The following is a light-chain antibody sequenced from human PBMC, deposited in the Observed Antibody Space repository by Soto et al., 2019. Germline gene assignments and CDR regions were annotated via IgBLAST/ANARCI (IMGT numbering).Light chain of an antibody. CDR1: QTIGAW. Sequence: KMTQSPFTQTPSVGATVTITCPAMQTIGAWLAVYQQKPAKAPKLLVYKASTLESGVPSRFSGSGSGTEFTLTIRSLKADDFATYYCQQYNDISTFGGGTTVEIK. V-gene: IGKV1-5*03. CDR2: KAS. J-gene: IGKJ4*01. CDR3: QQYNDIST.